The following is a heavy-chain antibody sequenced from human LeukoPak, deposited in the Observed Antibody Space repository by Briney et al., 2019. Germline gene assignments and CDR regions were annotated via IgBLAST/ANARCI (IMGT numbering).Heavy chain of an antibody. V-gene: IGHV3-74*01. J-gene: IGHJ4*02. D-gene: IGHD3-3*01. CDR2: SNSDGKIT. CDR1: SFSLSVYW. CDR3: ARDHHDFWSGYPNY. Sequence: LTHPCTAASFSLSVYWSQVSGQATGTGLVWVARSNSDGKITDYADSVRGRFTTSRDNTKNTVYLQMSSLRAEDTGVYYCARDHHDFWSGYPNYWGQGTLVIVSS.